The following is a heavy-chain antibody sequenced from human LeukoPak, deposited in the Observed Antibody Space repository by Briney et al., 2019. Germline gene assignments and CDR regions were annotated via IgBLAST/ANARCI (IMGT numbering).Heavy chain of an antibody. J-gene: IGHJ4*02. V-gene: IGHV3-30*18. CDR3: AKDLEALHSGPDY. CDR2: ISYDGSNK. Sequence: GGSLRLSCAASGFTFSSYGMHWVRQAPGKGLEWVAVISYDGSNKYYADSVKGRFTISRDNSKNTLYLQMNSLRAEDTAVYYCAKDLEALHSGPDYWGQGTLVTLSS. CDR1: GFTFSSYG. D-gene: IGHD5-12*01.